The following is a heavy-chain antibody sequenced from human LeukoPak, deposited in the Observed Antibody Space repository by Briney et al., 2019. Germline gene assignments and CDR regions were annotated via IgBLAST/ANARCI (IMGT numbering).Heavy chain of an antibody. V-gene: IGHV1-18*01. D-gene: IGHD3-22*01. Sequence: GASVKVSCKASGYTFTSYGISWVRQAPGQGLEWMGWISAYNGNTNYAQKLQGRVTMTTDTSTSTAYMELRSLRSDDTAVYYCARENGGYYYDTPTLGDCWGQGTLVTVSS. CDR3: ARENGGYYYDTPTLGDC. J-gene: IGHJ4*02. CDR2: ISAYNGNT. CDR1: GYTFTSYG.